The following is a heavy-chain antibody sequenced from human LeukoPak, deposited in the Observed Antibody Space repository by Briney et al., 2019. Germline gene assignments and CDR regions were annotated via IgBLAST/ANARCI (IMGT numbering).Heavy chain of an antibody. CDR1: GYSISSGYY. V-gene: IGHV4-38-2*02. CDR3: ARVLGYSSKDYYYYMDV. Sequence: SETLSLTCTVSGYSISSGYYWGWIRQPPGKGLEWIGSIYHSGRTFYNPSLKSRVTISVDTSKNQFSLKLSSVTAADTAVYYCARVLGYSSKDYYYYMDVWGKGTTVTVSS. J-gene: IGHJ6*03. CDR2: IYHSGRT. D-gene: IGHD6-13*01.